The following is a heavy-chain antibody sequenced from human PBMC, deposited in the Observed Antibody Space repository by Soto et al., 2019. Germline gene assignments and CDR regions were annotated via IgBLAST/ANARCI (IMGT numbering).Heavy chain of an antibody. V-gene: IGHV4-61*01. CDR2: ISYSGST. CDR3: ARGDSSGYWNNWFDP. J-gene: IGHJ5*02. CDR1: GGSVSSGSYY. Sequence: SETLSLTCTVSGGSVSSGSYYWSWIRQPPGKGLEWIGYISYSGSTNYNPSLKSRVTISVDTSKNQFSLKLSSVTAADTAVYYCARGDSSGYWNNWFDPWGQGTLVTVS. D-gene: IGHD3-22*01.